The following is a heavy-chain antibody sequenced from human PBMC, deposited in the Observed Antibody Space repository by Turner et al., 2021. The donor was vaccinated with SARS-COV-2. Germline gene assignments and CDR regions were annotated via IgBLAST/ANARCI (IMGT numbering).Heavy chain of an antibody. CDR1: GGTFNSFA. CDR2: SIPIFGTA. J-gene: IGHJ6*02. CDR3: ARVGGLRPNDYYYYGMDV. V-gene: IGHV1-69*01. D-gene: IGHD3-10*01. Sequence: QVQLVQSGAEVKKPGSSVKVSCKASGGTFNSFAISWVRQAPGQGLEWMGGSIPIFGTANYAQKFQGRVTITADESTSTAYMELSSLRSEDTAVYYCARVGGLRPNDYYYYGMDVWGQGTTVTVSS.